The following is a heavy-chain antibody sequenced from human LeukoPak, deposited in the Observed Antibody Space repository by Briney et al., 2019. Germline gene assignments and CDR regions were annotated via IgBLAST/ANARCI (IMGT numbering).Heavy chain of an antibody. CDR3: AKDRSNGDYFDY. D-gene: IGHD4-17*01. CDR1: GFTFSSYV. CDR2: ISYDGSNK. V-gene: IGHV3-30*18. J-gene: IGHJ4*02. Sequence: GRSLRLSCAASGFTFSSYVMHWVRQAPGKGLEWVAVISYDGSNKYYADSVKGRFTISRDNSKNTLYLQMNSLRAEDTAVYYCAKDRSNGDYFDYWGQGTLVTVSS.